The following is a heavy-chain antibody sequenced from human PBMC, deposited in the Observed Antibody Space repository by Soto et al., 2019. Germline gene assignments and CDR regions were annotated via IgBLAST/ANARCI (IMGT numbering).Heavy chain of an antibody. CDR2: IFSDNER. J-gene: IGHJ6*02. V-gene: IGHV2-26*01. CDR3: VRVNADSYQFYYGMDV. D-gene: IGHD4-17*01. Sequence: QVTLKESGPVLVKTTETLTLTCTVSGFSRTTGRMGVSWIRQSPRKALQGLAHIFSDNERSYSTSMQGRLTISKDSSGSQVVLSMTNMDPVDSGTYDCVRVNADSYQFYYGMDVWGQGTTVTVSS. CDR1: GFSRTTGRMG.